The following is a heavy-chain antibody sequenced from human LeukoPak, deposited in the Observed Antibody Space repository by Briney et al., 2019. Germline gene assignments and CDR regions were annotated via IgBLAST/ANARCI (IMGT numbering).Heavy chain of an antibody. D-gene: IGHD2-2*01. Sequence: GRSLRLSCAASGFTFSSYGMHCVRQAPGKWLDWVAVISYDGSNKYYADSVKGRFTISRDKSKNTLYLQMNSLRAEDTAVYYCAIPIPAYCSSTSCSPTGWGQGTLVTVSS. CDR2: ISYDGSNK. CDR3: AIPIPAYCSSTSCSPTG. V-gene: IGHV3-30*03. J-gene: IGHJ4*02. CDR1: GFTFSSYG.